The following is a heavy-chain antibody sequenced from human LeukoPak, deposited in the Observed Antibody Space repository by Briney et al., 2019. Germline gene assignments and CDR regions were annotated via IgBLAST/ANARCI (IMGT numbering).Heavy chain of an antibody. CDR1: GGTFSSYA. J-gene: IGHJ6*03. CDR2: IIPIFGTA. D-gene: IGHD6-13*01. V-gene: IGHV1-69*05. Sequence: ASVKVSCKASGGTFSSYAISWVRQAPGQGLEWMGGIIPIFGTANYAQKFQGRVTITTDESTSTAYMELSNLRSEDTAVYYCARATFVGQQLFPDSHFGYMDVWGKGTTVTVSS. CDR3: ARATFVGQQLFPDSHFGYMDV.